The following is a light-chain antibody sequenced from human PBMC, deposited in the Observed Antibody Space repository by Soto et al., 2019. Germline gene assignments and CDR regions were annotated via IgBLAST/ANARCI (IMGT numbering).Light chain of an antibody. V-gene: IGKV1-33*01. J-gene: IGKJ2*01. CDR3: QQYHFFPPMYT. Sequence: DIQMTQCPSSLSASVGDRVTITCQASQDISDSLNWYQQKPGKAPKLLIYDASNLETGVPSRFSGGGSETDFNFTISNLQPEDIATYYCQQYHFFPPMYTFGQGTKVDIK. CDR2: DAS. CDR1: QDISDS.